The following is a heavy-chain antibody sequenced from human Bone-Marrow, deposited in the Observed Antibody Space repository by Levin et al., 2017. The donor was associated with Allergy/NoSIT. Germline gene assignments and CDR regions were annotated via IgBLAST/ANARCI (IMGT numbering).Heavy chain of an antibody. D-gene: IGHD2-15*01. CDR3: AREGGSSGAAGYFNH. Sequence: GESLKISCAASGMNFPNSIIHWVRQAPGKGLEWVAVFSIDGSNHLDCADSVKGRFTISRDNSKNTLYLQMNSLRTEDTAIYYCAREGGSSGAAGYFNHWGQGTLVTVSS. J-gene: IGHJ1*01. CDR1: GMNFPNSI. V-gene: IGHV3-30*04. CDR2: FSIDGSNH.